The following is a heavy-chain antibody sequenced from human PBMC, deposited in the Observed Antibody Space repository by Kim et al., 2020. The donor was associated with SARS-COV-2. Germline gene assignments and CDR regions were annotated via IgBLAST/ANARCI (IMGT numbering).Heavy chain of an antibody. J-gene: IGHJ6*02. CDR1: GFIFSSYV. Sequence: GGSLRLSCAASGFIFSSYVMRWVRQAPGKGLEWVSSIDSGGTTYFADSVKGRFTISRDNSMNTLYLQMSSLTAEDTATYYCAKKELVHGKYYGMDVWGQGTTVTVSS. V-gene: IGHV3-23*01. CDR3: AKKELVHGKYYGMDV. CDR2: IDSGGTT. D-gene: IGHD1-1*01.